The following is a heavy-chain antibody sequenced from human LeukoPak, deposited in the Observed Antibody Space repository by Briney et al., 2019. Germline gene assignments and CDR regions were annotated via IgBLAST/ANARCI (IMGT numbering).Heavy chain of an antibody. CDR1: GGSFSGYY. Sequence: SETLSLTCAVYGGSFSGYYWSWIRQPPGKGQEWIGEINHSGSTNYNPSLKSRVTISVDTSKNQFSLKLSSVTAADTAVYYCARGQQLVRHWFDPWGQGTLVTVSS. D-gene: IGHD6-13*01. J-gene: IGHJ5*02. V-gene: IGHV4-34*01. CDR2: INHSGST. CDR3: ARGQQLVRHWFDP.